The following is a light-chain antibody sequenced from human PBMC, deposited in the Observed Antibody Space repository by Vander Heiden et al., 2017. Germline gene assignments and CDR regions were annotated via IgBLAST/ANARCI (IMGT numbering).Light chain of an antibody. CDR1: QSVDDW. V-gene: IGKV1-5*03. CDR2: KAS. CDR3: QQYNRSPWM. J-gene: IGKJ1*01. Sequence: DIQLTQSPATLSAYVGDRVTMTCRASQSVDDWLAWFQQKPGKAPKVVISKASNLESGVPSRFSGSGSGTEFTLTITSLQPDDVATYYCQQYNRSPWMFGQGTKVDI.